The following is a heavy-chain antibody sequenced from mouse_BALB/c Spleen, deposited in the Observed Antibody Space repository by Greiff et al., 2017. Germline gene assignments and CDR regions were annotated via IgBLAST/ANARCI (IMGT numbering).Heavy chain of an antibody. D-gene: IGHD2-2*01. CDR1: GFTFTSYW. J-gene: IGHJ3*01. V-gene: IGHV1-69*02. CDR3: AKARSTTVPFAY. CDR2: IGPSDSET. Sequence: VQLQQPGAELVKPGAPVKLSCKASGFTFTSYWMNWVKQRPGRGLEWIGRIGPSDSETHYNQKLKDKATLTEDKSTSTAYIQLSSLTSEDSAVYYCAKARSTTVPFAYWGQGTLVTVSA.